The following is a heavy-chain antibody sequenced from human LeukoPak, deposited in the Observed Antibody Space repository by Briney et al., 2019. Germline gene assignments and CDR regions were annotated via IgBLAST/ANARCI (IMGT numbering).Heavy chain of an antibody. V-gene: IGHV1-3*01. CDR3: ARDPWGSSSPLSFDY. Sequence: ASVKVSCKASGYTFTSYAMHWVRQAPGQRLEWMGWINAGNGNTKYSQKFQGRVTITRDTSASTAYMGLSSLRSEDTAVYYCARDPWGSSSPLSFDYWGQGTLVTVSS. D-gene: IGHD6-6*01. CDR1: GYTFTSYA. J-gene: IGHJ4*02. CDR2: INAGNGNT.